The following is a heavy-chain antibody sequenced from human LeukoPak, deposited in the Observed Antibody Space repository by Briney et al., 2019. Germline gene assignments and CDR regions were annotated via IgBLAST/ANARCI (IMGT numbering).Heavy chain of an antibody. CDR3: AKDPRWGSSGYQPYYFDY. V-gene: IGHV3-30*18. CDR1: GFTFSSYG. CDR2: ISYDGSNK. D-gene: IGHD5-12*01. J-gene: IGHJ4*02. Sequence: PGRSLRLSCAASGFTFSSYGMHWVRQAPGKGLEWVAVISYDGSNKYYADSVKGRFTISRDNSKNTLYPQMNSLRAEDTAVYYCAKDPRWGSSGYQPYYFDYWGQETLVTVS.